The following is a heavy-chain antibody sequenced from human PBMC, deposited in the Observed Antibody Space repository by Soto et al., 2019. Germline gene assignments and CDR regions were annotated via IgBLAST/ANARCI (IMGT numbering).Heavy chain of an antibody. V-gene: IGHV2-26*01. CDR2: IFSNDEK. CDR3: ARIWGPYYYYGMDV. CDR1: GFSLSNARMG. Sequence: QVTLKESGPVLVKPTETLTLTCTVSGFSLSNARMGVSWIRQPPGKALEWLAHIFSNDEKSYSTPLKSRLTISKDTSKSQVVLTMTSMDPVDTATYYCARIWGPYYYYGMDVWGQGTTVTVSS. J-gene: IGHJ6*02. D-gene: IGHD7-27*01.